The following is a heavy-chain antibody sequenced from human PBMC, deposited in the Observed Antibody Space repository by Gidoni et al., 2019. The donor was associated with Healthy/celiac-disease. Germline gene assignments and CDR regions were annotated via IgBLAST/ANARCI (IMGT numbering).Heavy chain of an antibody. Sequence: QVQLVESGGGVVQPGRSLRLSCTASGFTFSSYAMHWVRPAPGKGLEWVAVISYDGSNKYYADSVKGRFTISRDNSKNTLYLQMNSLRAEDTAVYYCARGSRNSSGWYARYGMDVWGQGTTVTVSS. V-gene: IGHV3-30-3*01. CDR1: GFTFSSYA. CDR3: ARGSRNSSGWYARYGMDV. D-gene: IGHD6-19*01. CDR2: ISYDGSNK. J-gene: IGHJ6*02.